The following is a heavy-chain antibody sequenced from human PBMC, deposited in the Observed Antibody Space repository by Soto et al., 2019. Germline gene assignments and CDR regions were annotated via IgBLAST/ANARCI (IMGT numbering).Heavy chain of an antibody. V-gene: IGHV1-46*01. J-gene: IGHJ5*02. Sequence: QVQLVQSGAEMKKPGASVNVSCQASGNTFTTYSIHWVRQAPGQGLEWMGTINLAGGSTRYKQKFQGRVTMTRDTSTSTVYMELSSLRSEDTAVYYFAREVHVYYSGSGKNWFDPWGQGTLVTVSS. D-gene: IGHD3-10*01. CDR2: INLAGGST. CDR3: AREVHVYYSGSGKNWFDP. CDR1: GNTFTTYS.